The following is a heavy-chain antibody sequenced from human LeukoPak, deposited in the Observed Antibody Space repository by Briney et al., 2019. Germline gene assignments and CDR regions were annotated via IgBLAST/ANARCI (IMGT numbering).Heavy chain of an antibody. CDR2: MNPNSGNT. Sequence: ASVKVSCKASGYTFTSYDINWVRQATGQGLEWMGWMNPNSGNTGYAQKFQGRVTMTRNTSISTAYMELSSLRSEDTAVYYCARGDCSGGSCSGYFQHWGQGTLVTVSS. V-gene: IGHV1-8*01. J-gene: IGHJ1*01. CDR3: ARGDCSGGSCSGYFQH. D-gene: IGHD2-15*01. CDR1: GYTFTSYD.